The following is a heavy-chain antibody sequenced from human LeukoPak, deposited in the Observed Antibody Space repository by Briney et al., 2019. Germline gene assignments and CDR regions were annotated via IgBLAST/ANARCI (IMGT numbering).Heavy chain of an antibody. CDR2: INSDGTTR. D-gene: IGHD2-15*01. CDR1: GFTFKYHW. Sequence: GGSLRLSCAASGFTFKYHWMDWVRQAPGKGLVWVSRINSDGTTRNYADSVKGRFTISRDNAKKTLYLQMNSLRVEDTAVYYCARDFVYCSGGTCHESFFEYWGQGTPVTVPS. CDR3: ARDFVYCSGGTCHESFFEY. J-gene: IGHJ4*02. V-gene: IGHV3-74*01.